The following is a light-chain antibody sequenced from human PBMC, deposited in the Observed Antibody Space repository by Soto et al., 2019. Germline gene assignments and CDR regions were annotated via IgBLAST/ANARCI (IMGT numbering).Light chain of an antibody. CDR3: QQYGRSPNT. Sequence: EVVLTQSPGTLSLSPGERATLSCRASQSVSSTYLAWYQQKPGQSPRLLIYSTSSRATGIPYRFSGSGSGTDFTLTISRLEPEDFAVYYCQQYGRSPNTFGQGTKLEI. CDR1: QSVSSTY. CDR2: STS. V-gene: IGKV3-20*01. J-gene: IGKJ2*01.